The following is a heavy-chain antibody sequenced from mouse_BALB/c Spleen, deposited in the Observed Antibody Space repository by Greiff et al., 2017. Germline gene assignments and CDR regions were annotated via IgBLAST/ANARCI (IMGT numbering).Heavy chain of an antibody. J-gene: IGHJ2*01. CDR1: GFSLTDYG. CDR2: IWGGGST. CDR3: AKTYDYDSYYFDY. V-gene: IGHV2-6-5*01. D-gene: IGHD2-4*01. Sequence: VQLQESGPGLVAPSQSLSITCTVSGFSLTDYGVSWIRQPPGKGLEWLGVIWGGGSTYYNSALNSRLSISKDNSKSQVFLKMNSLQTDDTAMYYCAKTYDYDSYYFDYWGQGTTLTVSS.